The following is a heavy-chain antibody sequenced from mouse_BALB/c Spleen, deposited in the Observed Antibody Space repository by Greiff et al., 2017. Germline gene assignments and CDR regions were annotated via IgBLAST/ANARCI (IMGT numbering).Heavy chain of an antibody. CDR3: TRGITTGFDY. Sequence: LQQPGSELVRPGASVKLSCKASGYTFTSYWMHWVKQRPGQGLEWIGNIYPGSGSTNYDEKFKSKATLTVDTSSSTAYMQLSSLTSEDSAVYYCTRGITTGFDYWGQGTTLTVSS. CDR2: IYPGSGST. J-gene: IGHJ2*01. V-gene: IGHV1S22*01. D-gene: IGHD2-4*01. CDR1: GYTFTSYW.